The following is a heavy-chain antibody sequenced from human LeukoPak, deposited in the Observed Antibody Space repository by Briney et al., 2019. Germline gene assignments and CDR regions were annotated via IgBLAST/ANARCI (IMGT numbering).Heavy chain of an antibody. Sequence: GGSLRLSCAASGFTFSSYSMNWVRQAPGKGLEWVSYISSSSSTIYCADSVKGRFTISRDNAKNSLYLQMNSLRAEDTAVYYCARDSGDYSLDYWGQGTLVTVSS. D-gene: IGHD4-17*01. J-gene: IGHJ4*02. CDR3: ARDSGDYSLDY. CDR1: GFTFSSYS. CDR2: ISSSSSTI. V-gene: IGHV3-48*01.